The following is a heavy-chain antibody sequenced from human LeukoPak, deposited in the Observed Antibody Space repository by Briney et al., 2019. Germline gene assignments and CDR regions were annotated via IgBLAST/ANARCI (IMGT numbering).Heavy chain of an antibody. Sequence: GGSLRLSCAASEFTFSSYWMHWVRQAPGKGLEWVSYISSSSTAIYYADSVKGRFTISRDNAKNSLSLQMNSLRAEDTAVYYCAREYSSSSGRAFDIWGQGTMVTVSS. CDR2: ISSSSTAI. CDR3: AREYSSSSGRAFDI. D-gene: IGHD6-6*01. CDR1: EFTFSSYW. J-gene: IGHJ3*02. V-gene: IGHV3-48*01.